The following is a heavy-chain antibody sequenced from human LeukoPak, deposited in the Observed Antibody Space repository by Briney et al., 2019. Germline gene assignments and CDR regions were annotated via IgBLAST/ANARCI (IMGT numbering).Heavy chain of an antibody. V-gene: IGHV1-69*01. D-gene: IGHD3-22*01. Sequence: ASVKVSCKASGGTFSSYAISWVRQAPGQGLEWMGGIIPIFGTANYAQKFQGRVTITADESTSTAYMELSSLRSEDTAVYYCAREAEVAGYDSSGYYLDYWGQGTLVTVSS. J-gene: IGHJ4*02. CDR3: AREAEVAGYDSSGYYLDY. CDR2: IIPIFGTA. CDR1: GGTFSSYA.